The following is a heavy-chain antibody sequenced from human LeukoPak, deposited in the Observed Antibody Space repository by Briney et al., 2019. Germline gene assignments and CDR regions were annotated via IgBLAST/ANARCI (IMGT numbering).Heavy chain of an antibody. V-gene: IGHV1-2*02. Sequence: EASVKVSCKASGYTFTGYYMHWVRQAPGQGLEWMGWINPNSGGTNYAQKFQGRVTMTRDTSISTAYMELSRLRSDDTAVYYCARDREQQLVFWFDPWGQGTLVTVSS. CDR3: ARDREQQLVFWFDP. CDR2: INPNSGGT. J-gene: IGHJ5*02. CDR1: GYTFTGYY. D-gene: IGHD6-13*01.